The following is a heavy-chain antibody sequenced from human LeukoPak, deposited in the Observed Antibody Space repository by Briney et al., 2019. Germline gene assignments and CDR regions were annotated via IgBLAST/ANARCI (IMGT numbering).Heavy chain of an antibody. J-gene: IGHJ4*02. V-gene: IGHV3-21*01. D-gene: IGHD3-22*01. CDR1: GFTFSTYS. CDR2: ISSSGSYI. CDR3: AKLSDYYDSSGYSDY. Sequence: PGGSLRLSCAASGFTFSTYSINWVRQAPGKGLEWVSSISSSGSYIYYADSVKGRFTISRDNAKNSLYLQMNSLRADDTAVYYCAKLSDYYDSSGYSDYWGQGTLVTVSS.